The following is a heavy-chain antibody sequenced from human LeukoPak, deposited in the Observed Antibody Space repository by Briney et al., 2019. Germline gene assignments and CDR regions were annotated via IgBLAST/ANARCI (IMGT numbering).Heavy chain of an antibody. Sequence: QPGRSLRLSCAASGFTFSAYGIHWVRQAPGKGLEWVAVISYDGSNKYYADSVKGRFTISRDNSKNTLYLQMNSLRAEDTAVYYCAKSYHYDSSGYLGYCDYCGQGTLVTVSS. D-gene: IGHD3-22*01. CDR2: ISYDGSNK. J-gene: IGHJ4*02. V-gene: IGHV3-30*18. CDR3: AKSYHYDSSGYLGYCDY. CDR1: GFTFSAYG.